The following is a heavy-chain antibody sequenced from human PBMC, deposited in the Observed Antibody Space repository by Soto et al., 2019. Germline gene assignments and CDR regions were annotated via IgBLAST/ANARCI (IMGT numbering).Heavy chain of an antibody. D-gene: IGHD6-19*01. CDR3: TAMAGIDY. J-gene: IGHJ4*02. CDR2: IRTKTNNYAT. CDR1: GFTVVGSG. Sequence: PGGSLRLSCAASGFTVVGSGIHWCRQASGKGLEWVGRIRTKTNNYATAYAASVKGRFTISRDDSKNMAYLQMNSLKTEDTAVYYCTAMAGIDYWGQGTLVTVSS. V-gene: IGHV3-73*01.